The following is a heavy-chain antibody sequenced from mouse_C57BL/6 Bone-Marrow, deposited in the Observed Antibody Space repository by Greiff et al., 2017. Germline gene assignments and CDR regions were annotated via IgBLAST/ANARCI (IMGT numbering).Heavy chain of an antibody. CDR2: ISSGSSTI. V-gene: IGHV5-17*01. CDR3: AKDLYYGGSPFAY. J-gene: IGHJ3*01. CDR1: GFTFSDYG. D-gene: IGHD1-1*01. Sequence: EVKVVESGGGLVKPGGSLKLSCAASGFTFSDYGMHWVRQAPEKGLEWVAYISSGSSTIYYADTLKGRFTISRDNAKNTLFLQMTSLRSEDTAMYYCAKDLYYGGSPFAYWGQGTLLTVSA.